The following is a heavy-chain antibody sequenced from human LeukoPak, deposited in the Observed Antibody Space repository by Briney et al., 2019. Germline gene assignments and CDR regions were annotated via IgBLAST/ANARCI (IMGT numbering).Heavy chain of an antibody. J-gene: IGHJ4*02. V-gene: IGHV4-34*01. Sequence: SETLSLTCAVYGGSFSGYYWTRIRQPPGKGLEWIGEIHYSGRINYNPSLKSRVTISADTSNNHFSLKMNSVTAADTAVYYCSRGTDAYKCGNSWGQGTLVTVSS. D-gene: IGHD5-24*01. CDR1: GGSFSGYY. CDR3: SRGTDAYKCGNS. CDR2: IHYSGRI.